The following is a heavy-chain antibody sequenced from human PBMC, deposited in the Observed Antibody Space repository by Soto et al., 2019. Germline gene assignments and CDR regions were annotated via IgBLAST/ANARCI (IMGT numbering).Heavy chain of an antibody. D-gene: IGHD3-10*01. CDR3: ARGGAESIYGMDV. Sequence: ASVKVSCKASGYTFTSYYMHWVRQAPGEGLEWMGIINPTGGSTTYAQKFQGRVTVTRDTSTNTVYMELSSLRSDDPAVYYCARGGAESIYGMDVWGQGTTATVAS. CDR2: INPTGGST. J-gene: IGHJ6*02. CDR1: GYTFTSYY. V-gene: IGHV1-46*01.